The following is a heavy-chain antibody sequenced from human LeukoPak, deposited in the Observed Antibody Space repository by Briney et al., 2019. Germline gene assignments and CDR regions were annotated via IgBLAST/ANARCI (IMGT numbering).Heavy chain of an antibody. CDR3: ARGWLVGDY. CDR2: ISGSGDST. CDR1: GFTFSSYA. J-gene: IGHJ4*02. V-gene: IGHV3-23*01. Sequence: GGSLRLSCAASGFTFSSYAMSWVRQAPGKGLEWVSAISGSGDSTYYGDSVKGRFTISRDNSKNTLYLQMNSLRAEDTAVYYCARGWLVGDYWGQGTLVTVPS. D-gene: IGHD6-19*01.